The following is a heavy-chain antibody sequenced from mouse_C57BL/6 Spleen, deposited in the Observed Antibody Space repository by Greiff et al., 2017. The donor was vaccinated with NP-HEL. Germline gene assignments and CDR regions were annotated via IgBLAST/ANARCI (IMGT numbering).Heavy chain of an antibody. D-gene: IGHD1-1*02. CDR1: GFTFSDYG. J-gene: IGHJ3*01. V-gene: IGHV5-17*01. CDR2: ISSGSSTI. Sequence: DVMLVESGGGLVKPGGSLKLSCAASGFTFSDYGMHWVRQAPEKGLEWVAYISSGSSTIYYADTVKGRFTISRDNAKNTLFLQMTSLRSEDTAMYYCARPEYMGWFAYWGQGTLVTVSA. CDR3: ARPEYMGWFAY.